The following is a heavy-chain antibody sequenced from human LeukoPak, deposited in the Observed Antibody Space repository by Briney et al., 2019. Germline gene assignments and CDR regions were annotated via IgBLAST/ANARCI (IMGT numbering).Heavy chain of an antibody. CDR2: ISYDGSNK. CDR1: GFTFSSYA. D-gene: IGHD1-14*01. J-gene: IGHJ5*02. V-gene: IGHV3-30*04. CDR3: TITEDNWFDP. Sequence: GGSLRLSCAASGFTFSSYAMHWVRQAPGKGLEWVAVISYDGSNKYYADSVKGRFTISRDNSKNTLYLQMNSLRAEDTAVYYCTITEDNWFDPWGQGTLVTVSS.